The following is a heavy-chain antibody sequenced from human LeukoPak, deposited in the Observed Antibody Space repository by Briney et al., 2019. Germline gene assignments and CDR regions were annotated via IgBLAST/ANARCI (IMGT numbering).Heavy chain of an antibody. CDR1: GFTFSSYG. D-gene: IGHD3-9*01. CDR2: ISYDGGNK. Sequence: PGGSLRLSCAASGFTFSSYGMHWVRQAPGKGLEWVAVISYDGGNKYYADSLKGRFTISRDNSKNTLYLQMNSLRGEDTAVYCCANDDWDYWGQGTLVTVSS. J-gene: IGHJ4*02. CDR3: ANDDWDY. V-gene: IGHV3-30*18.